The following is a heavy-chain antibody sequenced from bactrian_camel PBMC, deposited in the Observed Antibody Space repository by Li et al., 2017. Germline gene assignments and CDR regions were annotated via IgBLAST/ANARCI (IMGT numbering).Heavy chain of an antibody. J-gene: IGHJ6*01. CDR2: ISNDGTKT. CDR3: VTQGFGH. CDR1: GFAFSDYP. V-gene: IGHV3-2*01. Sequence: HVQLVESGGGLVQPGGSLRLSCVTSGFAFSDYPITWVRQAPGKGFEWVCSISNDGTKTWYNGIVTGRFTISRDNAKNTVYLQMNSLKSEDTGLYFCVTQGFGHWGQGTQVTVS.